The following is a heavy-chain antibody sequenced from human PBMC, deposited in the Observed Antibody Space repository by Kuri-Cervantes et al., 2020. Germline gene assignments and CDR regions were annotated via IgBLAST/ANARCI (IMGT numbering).Heavy chain of an antibody. J-gene: IGHJ6*02. CDR2: ISAYNGNT. CDR1: GYTFTSYG. D-gene: IGHD3-16*01. V-gene: IGHV1-18*01. Sequence: ASVKVSCKASGYTFTSYGISWVRQAPGQGLEWVGWISAYNGNTNYAQKLQGRVTMTTDTSTSTAYMELRSLRSDDTAAYYCARGPTPGITLIGHYYYYYGMDVWGQGTTVTVSS. CDR3: ARGPTPGITLIGHYYYYYGMDV.